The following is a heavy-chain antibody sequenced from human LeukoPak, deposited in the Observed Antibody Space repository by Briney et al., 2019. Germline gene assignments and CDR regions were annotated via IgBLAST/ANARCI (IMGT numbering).Heavy chain of an antibody. CDR1: GFTFSNYA. D-gene: IGHD2-2*01. V-gene: IGHV3-11*01. Sequence: GGSLRLSCAASGFTFSNYAMSWIRQALGKGLEWVSYISSSGSTIYYADSVKGRFTISMDNAKNLLYLQMNSLRPEDTAVYYWARDLPPPYCTSTTCSDPGYWGQGTQVTVSS. J-gene: IGHJ4*02. CDR3: ARDLPPPYCTSTTCSDPGY. CDR2: ISSSGSTI.